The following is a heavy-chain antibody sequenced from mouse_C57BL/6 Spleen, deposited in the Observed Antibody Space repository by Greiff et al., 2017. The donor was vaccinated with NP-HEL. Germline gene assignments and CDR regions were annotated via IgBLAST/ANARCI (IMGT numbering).Heavy chain of an antibody. J-gene: IGHJ2*01. V-gene: IGHV1-52*01. D-gene: IGHD1-1*01. CDR1: GYTFTSYW. CDR3: ARSGYYGSSLDY. CDR2: IDPSDSET. Sequence: QVQLQQPGAELVRPVSSVKLSCKASGYTFTSYWMHWVKQRPIQGLEWIGNIDPSDSETHYNQKFKDKATLTVDKSSSTAYMQLSSLTSEDSAVYYCARSGYYGSSLDYWGQGTTLTVSS.